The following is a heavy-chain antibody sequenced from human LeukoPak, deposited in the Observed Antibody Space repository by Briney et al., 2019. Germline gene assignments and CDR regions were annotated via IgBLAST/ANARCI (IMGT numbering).Heavy chain of an antibody. D-gene: IGHD2-21*01. Sequence: GGSLRLSCAASGFSVSSSYMYWVRQAPGKGLEWVSFFYRGDTTYYAESVRGRFTISRDNSKNTLYLLMNSLVPEDTAVYYCAREVISIPSYFDSWGQGTLVTVSS. V-gene: IGHV3-53*01. CDR1: GFSVSSSY. J-gene: IGHJ4*02. CDR3: AREVISIPSYFDS. CDR2: FYRGDTT.